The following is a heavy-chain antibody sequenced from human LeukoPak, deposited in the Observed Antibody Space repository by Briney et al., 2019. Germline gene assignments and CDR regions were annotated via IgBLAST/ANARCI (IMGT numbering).Heavy chain of an antibody. J-gene: IGHJ4*02. D-gene: IGHD2-2*01. CDR1: GFTVSSNY. V-gene: IGHV3-66*02. Sequence: GGSLRLSCAASGFTVSSNYMSWARQAPGKGLEWVSVIYSGGSTYYADSVKGRFAISRDKSKNTLYLQMNSLRAEDAAVYYCARGYCSSTSCPRGAYWGQGTLVTVSS. CDR3: ARGYCSSTSCPRGAY. CDR2: IYSGGST.